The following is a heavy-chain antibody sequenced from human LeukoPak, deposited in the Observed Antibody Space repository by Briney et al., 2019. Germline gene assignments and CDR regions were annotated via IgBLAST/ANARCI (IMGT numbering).Heavy chain of an antibody. J-gene: IGHJ4*02. Sequence: GGSVRLFCAVSGFSVSSFGMSWVRQAPGKGLEWISAISLNGETTWYADSVKGRFDISRDNSKNTLYLQLTSLRAEDTAVYYCAQGFSGGWYPYWGQGSLVSVSS. CDR1: GFSVSSFG. CDR3: AQGFSGGWYPY. V-gene: IGHV3-23*01. CDR2: ISLNGETT. D-gene: IGHD6-19*01.